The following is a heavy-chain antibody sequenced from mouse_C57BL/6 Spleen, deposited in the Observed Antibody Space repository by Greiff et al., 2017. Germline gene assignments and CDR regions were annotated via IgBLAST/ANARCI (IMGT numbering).Heavy chain of an antibody. Sequence: VQLKQSGAELVKPGASVKLSCTASGFNIKDYYMHWVKQRTEQGLEWIGRIDPEDGETKYAPKFPGKATITADTSSNTAYLQLISLTSEDTAVYYCARSFAYWGQGPLVTVSA. CDR1: GFNIKDYY. CDR3: ARSFAY. J-gene: IGHJ3*01. CDR2: IDPEDGET. V-gene: IGHV14-2*01.